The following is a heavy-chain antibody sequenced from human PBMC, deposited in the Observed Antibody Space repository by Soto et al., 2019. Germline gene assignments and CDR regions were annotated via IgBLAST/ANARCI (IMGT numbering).Heavy chain of an antibody. CDR3: ASDILVVPAAILSSWFYYYYGMDV. D-gene: IGHD2-2*01. V-gene: IGHV1-2*02. J-gene: IGHJ6*02. Sequence: ASVKVSCKASGYTFTDYYMHWVRQAPGQGREWMGWINPNSGGTNYAQKFQGRVTMTRDSSISTAYMELSMLLSDDTAVYYCASDILVVPAAILSSWFYYYYGMDVWGQGXTLIVSS. CDR1: GYTFTDYY. CDR2: INPNSGGT.